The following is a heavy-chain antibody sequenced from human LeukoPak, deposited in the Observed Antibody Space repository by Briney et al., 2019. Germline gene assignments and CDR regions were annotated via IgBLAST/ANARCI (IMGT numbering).Heavy chain of an antibody. J-gene: IGHJ6*04. CDR1: GFTFSSWW. V-gene: IGHV3-7*01. CDR3: ARGHIGMDV. Sequence: GGSLRLSCAVSGFTFSSWWMTWVRQAPGKGLEWVANIKQDGSEKNYVASVKGRFTISRDNAKNSLDLQMNRLRAEDTAVYYCARGHIGMDVWGKGTTVTVSS. D-gene: IGHD5-12*01. CDR2: IKQDGSEK.